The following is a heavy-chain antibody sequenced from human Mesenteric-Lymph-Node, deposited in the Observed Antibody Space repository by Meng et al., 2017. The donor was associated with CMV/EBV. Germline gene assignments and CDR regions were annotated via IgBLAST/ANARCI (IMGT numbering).Heavy chain of an antibody. D-gene: IGHD5-18*01. CDR3: AKDGYSYGYGSGMDV. CDR1: GFTVSSNF. Sequence: GESLKISCAVSGFTVSSNFMSWVRQVPGKGLEWVSLITWDGSRTKYADSVKGRFTISRDNSKNSLYLQMNSVRGEDTALYYCAKDGYSYGYGSGMDVWGQGTTVTVSS. J-gene: IGHJ6*02. CDR2: ITWDGSRT. V-gene: IGHV3-43D*03.